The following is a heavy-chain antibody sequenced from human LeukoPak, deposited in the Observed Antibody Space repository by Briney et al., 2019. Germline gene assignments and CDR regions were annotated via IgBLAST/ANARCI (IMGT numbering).Heavy chain of an antibody. CDR3: AKVLSRGGGPAMDV. CDR1: GFTFSSYG. J-gene: IGHJ6*02. CDR2: ISSDGRDK. Sequence: PGRSLRVSCAASGFTFSSYGMHWVRQAPGKGLEWVAAISSDGRDKYYADSVEGRFTISRDNSKNTLYLQVSRLRAEDTAVYYCAKVLSRGGGPAMDVWGPGTTVTVSS. V-gene: IGHV3-30*18. D-gene: IGHD2-15*01.